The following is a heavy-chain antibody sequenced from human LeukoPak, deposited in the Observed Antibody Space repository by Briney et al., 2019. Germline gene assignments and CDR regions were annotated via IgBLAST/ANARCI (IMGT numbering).Heavy chain of an antibody. CDR3: ARGSTYYCDSSGSAFDY. Sequence: ASVKVSCKASGGTFSSYTISWVRQAPGQGLEWMGRIIPILGIANYAQKFQGRVTITADKSTSTAYMELSSLRSEDTAVYYCARGSTYYCDSSGSAFDYWGQGTLVTVSS. CDR2: IIPILGIA. CDR1: GGTFSSYT. J-gene: IGHJ4*02. V-gene: IGHV1-69*02. D-gene: IGHD3-22*01.